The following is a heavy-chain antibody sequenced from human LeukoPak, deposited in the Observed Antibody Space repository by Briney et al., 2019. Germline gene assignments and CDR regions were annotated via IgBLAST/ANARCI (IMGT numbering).Heavy chain of an antibody. J-gene: IGHJ4*02. D-gene: IGHD6-19*01. CDR3: ATASGWSYYFDS. CDR2: VYYSGTT. CDR1: GDSISSNNYY. V-gene: IGHV4-39*01. Sequence: SETLSLTCTVSGDSISSNNYYWGWIRQPPGKGLEWIGNVYYSGTTYYNPSLKSRVTISDDTSKNQFSLTLTSVTAADTAVHYCATASGWSYYFDSWGQGTLVTVSS.